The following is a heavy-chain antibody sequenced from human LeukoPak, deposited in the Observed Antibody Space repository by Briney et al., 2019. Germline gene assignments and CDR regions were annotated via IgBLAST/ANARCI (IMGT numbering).Heavy chain of an antibody. V-gene: IGHV3-21*01. D-gene: IGHD2-2*01. J-gene: IGHJ6*02. CDR3: AREQWIVVVPAASYYYYGMDV. Sequence: GGSLRLSCAASGFTFSSCSMNWVRQAPGKGLEWVSSISSSSSYIYYADSVKGRFTISRDNAKNSLYLQMNSLRAEDTAVYYCAREQWIVVVPAASYYYYGMDVWGQGTTVTVSS. CDR2: ISSSSSYI. CDR1: GFTFSSCS.